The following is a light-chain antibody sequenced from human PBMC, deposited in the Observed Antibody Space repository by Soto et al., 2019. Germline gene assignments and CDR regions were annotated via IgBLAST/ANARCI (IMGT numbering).Light chain of an antibody. Sequence: QSALTQPRSVSGSPGQSVTISCTGNSSDVGGYNYVSWYQQHPGKVPKLMIYDVSKRPSGVPDRFSGSKSGNTASLTISGLQAEDEADYYCCSYAGSYTHVFGSGTKLTVL. CDR2: DVS. CDR3: CSYAGSYTHV. CDR1: SSDVGGYNY. J-gene: IGLJ1*01. V-gene: IGLV2-11*01.